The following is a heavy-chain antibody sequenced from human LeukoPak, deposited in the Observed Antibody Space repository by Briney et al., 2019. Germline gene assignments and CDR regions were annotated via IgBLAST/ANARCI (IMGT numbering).Heavy chain of an antibody. CDR3: ARARSNLGRDLGY. D-gene: IGHD4-11*01. CDR1: GGSISSSSYY. Sequence: SETLSLTCTVSGGSISSSSYYWGWIRQPPGKGLEWIGSIYYSGSTYYNPSLQSRVTISVDTSKNQFSLKLTSVTAADTAVYYCARARSNLGRDLGYWGQGTLVTVSS. CDR2: IYYSGST. V-gene: IGHV4-39*07. J-gene: IGHJ4*02.